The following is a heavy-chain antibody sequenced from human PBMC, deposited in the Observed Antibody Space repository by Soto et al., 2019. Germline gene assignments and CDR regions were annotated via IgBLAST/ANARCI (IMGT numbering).Heavy chain of an antibody. CDR2: IYHSGRT. V-gene: IGHV4-30-2*01. CDR3: ARGFDSYFYGLDV. J-gene: IGHJ6*02. D-gene: IGHD3-9*01. Sequence: LSLTCAVSGGSISSGGYSWNWIRQPPGKGLEWIGYIYHSGRTYYNASLRSRLTFSVEGSKNQFSLNLISVTAADTAVYYCARGFDSYFYGLDVWGQGTMVTVSS. CDR1: GGSISSGGYS.